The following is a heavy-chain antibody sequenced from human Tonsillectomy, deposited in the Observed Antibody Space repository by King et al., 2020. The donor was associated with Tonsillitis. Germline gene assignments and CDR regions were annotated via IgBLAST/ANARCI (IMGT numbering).Heavy chain of an antibody. V-gene: IGHV3-20*04. D-gene: IGHD3-22*01. CDR1: GFTFGDYG. CDR2: INWNGGST. CDR3: ASPPYDNTGDDAFDI. J-gene: IGHJ3*02. Sequence: VQLVESGGGVVRPGGSLRLSCAASGFTFGDYGMSWVRQVPGKGLEWVSGINWNGGSTGYADSVKGRFTISRDNAKNSLYLQMNSLRAEDPALYSCASPPYDNTGDDAFDIWGQGTMVTVSS.